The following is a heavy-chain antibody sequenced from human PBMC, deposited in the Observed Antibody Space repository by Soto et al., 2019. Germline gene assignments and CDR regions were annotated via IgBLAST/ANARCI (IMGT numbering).Heavy chain of an antibody. J-gene: IGHJ6*03. CDR1: GGSFSGYY. CDR2: INRSGST. V-gene: IGHV4-34*01. Sequence: SETLSLTCAVYGGSFSGYYWSWIRQPPGKGLEWIGEINRSGSTNYNPSLKSRATISVDTSKNQFSLKLSSVTAAHTAVYYCARLETDYYSYYYMDVWGKGTTVTV. CDR3: ARLETDYYSYYYMDV.